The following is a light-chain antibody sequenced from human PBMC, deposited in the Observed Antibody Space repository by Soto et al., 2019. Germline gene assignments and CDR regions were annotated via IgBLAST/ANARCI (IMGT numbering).Light chain of an antibody. Sequence: QSVLTQPPSVSGAPGQRVTISCTGSSSNIGAGYDVHWYQQLPGTAPKLLIYGNSNRPSGVPDRFSGSKSGTSASLAITGLQAEDEADYYCSSYTISTTLVFGTGTKVTVL. J-gene: IGLJ1*01. CDR2: GNS. CDR3: SSYTISTTLV. CDR1: SSNIGAGYD. V-gene: IGLV1-40*01.